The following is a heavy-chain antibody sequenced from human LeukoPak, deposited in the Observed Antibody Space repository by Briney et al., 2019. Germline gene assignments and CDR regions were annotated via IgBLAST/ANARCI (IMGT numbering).Heavy chain of an antibody. V-gene: IGHV3-43*01. D-gene: IGHD3-3*01. CDR3: AKDRFGVTTSRDYFDY. CDR2: ISWDGGST. J-gene: IGHJ4*02. Sequence: PGGSLRLSCAASGFTFDDYTMHWVRQAPGKGLEWVSLISWDGGSTYYADSVKGRFTISRDNSKNTLYLQMNSLRAEDTAVYYCAKDRFGVTTSRDYFDYWGQGTLVTVPS. CDR1: GFTFDDYT.